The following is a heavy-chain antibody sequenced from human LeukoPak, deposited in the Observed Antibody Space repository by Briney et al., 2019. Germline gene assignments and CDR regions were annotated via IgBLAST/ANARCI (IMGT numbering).Heavy chain of an antibody. D-gene: IGHD3-22*01. Sequence: GGSLRLSCAASGFTFSSYEMNWVRQAPGKGQEWVSYISSSGSTIYYAYSVKGRFTISRDNAKNSLYLQMNSLRAEDTAVYYCARDGGDYYDSSGLDYWGQGTLVTVSS. V-gene: IGHV3-48*03. CDR2: ISSSGSTI. CDR1: GFTFSSYE. CDR3: ARDGGDYYDSSGLDY. J-gene: IGHJ4*02.